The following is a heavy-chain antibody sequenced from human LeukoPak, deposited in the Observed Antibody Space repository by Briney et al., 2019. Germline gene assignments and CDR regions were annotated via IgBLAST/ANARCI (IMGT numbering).Heavy chain of an antibody. Sequence: SVKVSCKASGYTFTSYGISWVRQAPGQGLEWMGRIIPIFGTANYAQKFQGRVTITTDESTSTAYMELSSLRSEDTAVYYCARSRAGYNFNAFDIWGQGTMVTVSS. CDR1: GYTFTSYG. J-gene: IGHJ3*02. CDR3: ARSRAGYNFNAFDI. D-gene: IGHD5-24*01. V-gene: IGHV1-69*05. CDR2: IIPIFGTA.